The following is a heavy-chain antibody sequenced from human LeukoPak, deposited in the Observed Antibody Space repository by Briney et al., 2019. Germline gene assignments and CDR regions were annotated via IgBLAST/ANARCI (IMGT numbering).Heavy chain of an antibody. CDR1: GFTVSSNY. CDR3: ARDLYCSSTSCRTSEYFQH. CDR2: IYSGGST. D-gene: IGHD2-2*01. J-gene: IGHJ1*01. Sequence: GGSLRLSCAASGFTVSSNYMSWVRQAPGKGLEWVSVIYSGGSTYYADSVKGRFTIPRDNSKNTLYLQMNSLRAEDTAVYYCARDLYCSSTSCRTSEYFQHWGQGTLVTVSS. V-gene: IGHV3-66*02.